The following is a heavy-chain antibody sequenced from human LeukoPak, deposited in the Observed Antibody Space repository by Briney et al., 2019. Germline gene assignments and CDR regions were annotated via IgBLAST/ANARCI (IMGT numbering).Heavy chain of an antibody. J-gene: IGHJ5*02. CDR3: ARDVPHNWFDT. CDR2: INSDGGGS. V-gene: IGHV3-74*01. CDR1: GITFGNNW. Sequence: HTGGSLRLSCAASGITFGNNWMHWVRHGPGKGLVWISRINSDGGGSIYADSVKGRFTVSRGNAKNTLYLQMNSLRAEDTAVYYCARDVPHNWFDTWGQGTLVTVSS.